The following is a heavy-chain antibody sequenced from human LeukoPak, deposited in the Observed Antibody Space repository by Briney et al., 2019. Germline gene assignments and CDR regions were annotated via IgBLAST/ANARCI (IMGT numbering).Heavy chain of an antibody. V-gene: IGHV1-69*04. D-gene: IGHD1-26*01. CDR3: AREGSGSYEAALTIYYFDY. J-gene: IGHJ4*02. CDR1: GGTFSSYA. CDR2: IIPILGIA. Sequence: ASVKVSCKASGGTFSSYAISWVRQAPGQGLEWMGRIIPILGIANYAQKFQGRVTITADKSTSTAYMELRSLRSDDTAVYYCAREGSGSYEAALTIYYFDYWGQGTLVTVSS.